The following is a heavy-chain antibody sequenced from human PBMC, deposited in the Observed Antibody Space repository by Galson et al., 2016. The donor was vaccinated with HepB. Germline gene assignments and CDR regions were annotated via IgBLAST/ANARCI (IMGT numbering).Heavy chain of an antibody. Sequence: GVGVGWIRQPPGKALEWLALMYWDDDKRYSPSLKSRLTITKDTSKNQVVLTMTNMDPVDTATYYCAHRPPTYYYDDSGHQVFDYWGQGTLVTVAS. J-gene: IGHJ4*02. CDR2: MYWDDDK. CDR1: GVG. D-gene: IGHD3-22*01. CDR3: AHRPPTYYYDDSGHQVFDY. V-gene: IGHV2-5*02.